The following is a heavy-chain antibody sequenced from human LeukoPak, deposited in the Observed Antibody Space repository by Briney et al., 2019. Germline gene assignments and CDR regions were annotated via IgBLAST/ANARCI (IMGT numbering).Heavy chain of an antibody. CDR3: ARAGVLGPRYYYYYMDV. Sequence: SETLSLTCAAYGGSFRGYYWSWIRQPPGKGLEWIGEINHSGSTNYNPSLKSRVTISVDTSKNQFSLKLSSVTAADTAVYYCARAGVLGPRYYYYYMDVWGKGTTVTVSS. CDR2: INHSGST. V-gene: IGHV4-34*01. D-gene: IGHD2-8*02. CDR1: GGSFRGYY. J-gene: IGHJ6*03.